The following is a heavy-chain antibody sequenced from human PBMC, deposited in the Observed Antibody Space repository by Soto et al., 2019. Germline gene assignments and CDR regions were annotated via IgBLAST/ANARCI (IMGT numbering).Heavy chain of an antibody. V-gene: IGHV3-23*01. D-gene: IGHD2-2*01. J-gene: IGHJ6*02. CDR3: AKSGGWYCSSTSCTDYYYGMDV. CDR1: GFTFSSYA. CDR2: ISGSGGST. Sequence: RLSCAASGFTFSSYAMSWVRQAPGKGLEWVSAISGSGGSTYYADSVKGRFTISRDNSKNTLYLQMNSLRAEDTAVYYCAKSGGWYCSSTSCTDYYYGMDVWGQGTKVTVSS.